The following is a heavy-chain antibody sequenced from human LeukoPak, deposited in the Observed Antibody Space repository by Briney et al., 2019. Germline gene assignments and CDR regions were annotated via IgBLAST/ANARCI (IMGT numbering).Heavy chain of an antibody. V-gene: IGHV3-74*01. Sequence: GGSLRLSCAASGFTFSSYWMHWVRQAPGKGLVWVSRINSDGSSTSYADSVKGRFTISRDNAKNTLYLQMNSLRAEDTAVYYCAKRPDYDFWSGYQDFWGQGTLVTVSS. CDR2: INSDGSST. J-gene: IGHJ4*02. CDR3: AKRPDYDFWSGYQDF. CDR1: GFTFSSYW. D-gene: IGHD3-3*01.